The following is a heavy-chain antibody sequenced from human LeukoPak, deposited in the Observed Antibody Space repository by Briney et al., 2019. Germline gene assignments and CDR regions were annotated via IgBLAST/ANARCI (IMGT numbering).Heavy chain of an antibody. D-gene: IGHD3-10*01. CDR3: ARAPVIFGSGTQDAFDI. CDR1: GFTFSGYY. J-gene: IGHJ3*02. Sequence: GGSLRLSCAASGFTFSGYYMSWIRQAPGKGPEWISYISSSGDSEYYADSVKGRFTISRDNAKNSLYLQMNSLRAEDTAVYYCARAPVIFGSGTQDAFDIWGQGTMVTVSS. V-gene: IGHV3-11*01. CDR2: ISSSGDSE.